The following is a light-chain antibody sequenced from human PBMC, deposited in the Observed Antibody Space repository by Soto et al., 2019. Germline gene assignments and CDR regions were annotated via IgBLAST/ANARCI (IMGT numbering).Light chain of an antibody. J-gene: IGLJ2*01. CDR3: CSFAGSSTLV. CDR1: SSDVGSYDL. V-gene: IGLV2-23*02. Sequence: QSALTQPASVSGSPGQSITISCTGTSSDVGSYDLVSWYQQHPGKAPKLIIYEVTKRPSGLSDRFSGSKSGNTASLTISGLQAGDEADYHCCSFAGSSTLVFGGGTKLTVL. CDR2: EVT.